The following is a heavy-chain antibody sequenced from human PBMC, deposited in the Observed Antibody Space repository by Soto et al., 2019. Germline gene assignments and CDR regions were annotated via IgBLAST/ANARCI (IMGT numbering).Heavy chain of an antibody. V-gene: IGHV1-2*02. CDR3: AREASSVISLDY. D-gene: IGHD2-21*01. J-gene: IGHJ4*02. Sequence: ASVKVSCKASGYIFTAYSMHWVRQAPGQGLEWVGWFNPNSGDTIYAQKFQGRVTLTRDTSISTAYMELYSLRSDDTAVYYCAREASSVISLDYWGQGTLFTVSS. CDR1: GYIFTAYS. CDR2: FNPNSGDT.